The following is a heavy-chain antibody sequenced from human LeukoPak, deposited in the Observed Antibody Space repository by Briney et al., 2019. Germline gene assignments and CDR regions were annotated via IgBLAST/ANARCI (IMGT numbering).Heavy chain of an antibody. CDR1: GGSISSHY. CDR2: IYYSGST. V-gene: IGHV4-59*11. CDR3: ARVRKPYYFDY. J-gene: IGHJ4*02. Sequence: PSETLSLTCTVSGGSISSHYWSWIRQPPGKGLEWIGYIYYSGSTNYNPSLKSRVTISVDTSKNQFSLKLSSVTAADTAVYYCARVRKPYYFDYWGQGTLVTVSS. D-gene: IGHD1-14*01.